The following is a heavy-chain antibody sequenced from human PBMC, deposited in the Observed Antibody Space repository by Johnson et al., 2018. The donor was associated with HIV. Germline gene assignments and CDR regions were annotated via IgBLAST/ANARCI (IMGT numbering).Heavy chain of an antibody. Sequence: QVQLVESGGGVVQPGRSLRLSCAASGFTFSTYAMHWVRQAPGKGLEWVAVISYDGTHNYYADSVKDRLTISRDNSKNTLYLQINSLRPEDTAVYYCARLPSGYSRDDLDIWGQGTVVTVSS. J-gene: IGHJ3*02. D-gene: IGHD5-18*01. CDR1: GFTFSTYA. V-gene: IGHV3-30*04. CDR2: ISYDGTHN. CDR3: ARLPSGYSRDDLDI.